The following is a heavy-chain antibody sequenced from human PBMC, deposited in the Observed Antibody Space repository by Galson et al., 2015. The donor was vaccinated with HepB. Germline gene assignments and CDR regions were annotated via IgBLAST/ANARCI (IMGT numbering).Heavy chain of an antibody. CDR2: ISYDGSNK. V-gene: IGHV3-30*04. CDR1: GLTFSSYA. J-gene: IGHJ2*01. Sequence: SLRLSCAASGLTFSSYAMHWVRQAPGKGLEWVAVISYDGSNKYYADSVKGRFTISRDNSKNTLYLQMNSLRAEDTAVYYCARDGDIWGIAVAGIGYFDLWGRGTLVTVSS. CDR3: ARDGDIWGIAVAGIGYFDL. D-gene: IGHD6-19*01.